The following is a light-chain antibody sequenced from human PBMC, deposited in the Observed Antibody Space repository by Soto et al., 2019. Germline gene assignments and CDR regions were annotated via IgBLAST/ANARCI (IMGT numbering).Light chain of an antibody. Sequence: EIVMTQSPATLSVSPGERATLSCRASQSVSRNVAWYQQKPGQAPRLLIHDASTRATGISVRFSGSGSGTECTLGISRVRCEEFAVCYCQQDNKWLGTVGQGTKVEIK. V-gene: IGKV3-15*01. CDR1: QSVSRN. CDR3: QQDNKWLGT. CDR2: DAS. J-gene: IGKJ1*01.